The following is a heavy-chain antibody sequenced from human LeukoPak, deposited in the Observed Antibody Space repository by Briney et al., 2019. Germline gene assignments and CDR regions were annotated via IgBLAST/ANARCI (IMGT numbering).Heavy chain of an antibody. Sequence: ASVKVSCKASGYTFTDYYMHWVRQAPGQGLEWMGWINPNSGGTNYAQKFQGWVTMTRDTSISTAYMELSRLKSDDTAVYYCARIDWNYQGRASDYWGQGTLVTVSS. V-gene: IGHV1-2*04. J-gene: IGHJ4*02. CDR2: INPNSGGT. CDR3: ARIDWNYQGRASDY. D-gene: IGHD1-7*01. CDR1: GYTFTDYY.